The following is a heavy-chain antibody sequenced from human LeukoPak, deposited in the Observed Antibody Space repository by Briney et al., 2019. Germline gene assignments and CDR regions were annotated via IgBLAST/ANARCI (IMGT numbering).Heavy chain of an antibody. CDR3: ATLLGGGYCSGGSCRYYFDY. CDR1: AYTFTGYY. CDR2: INPNSGGT. D-gene: IGHD2-15*01. J-gene: IGHJ4*02. Sequence: ASVTVSCTASAYTFTGYYMHWVRQAPGQGMEWMGWINPNSGGTNYAQKFQGRVTMTRDTSISTAYMELSRLRSDDTAVYYCATLLGGGYCSGGSCRYYFDYWGQGTLVTVSS. V-gene: IGHV1-2*02.